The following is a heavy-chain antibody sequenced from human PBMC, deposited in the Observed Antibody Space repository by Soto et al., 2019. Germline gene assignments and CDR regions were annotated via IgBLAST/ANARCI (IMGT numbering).Heavy chain of an antibody. D-gene: IGHD3-10*01. Sequence: QVQLQESGPGLVKPSGTLSLTCAVSSGSISSSNWWSWVRQPPGKGLEWIGEIYHSGSTNYNPSRKIRVTISVDKAKNQFSLKLSSVTAADTAVYYCAVNYMVRGGGLGYWGQGTLVTVSS. CDR2: IYHSGST. V-gene: IGHV4-4*02. CDR1: SGSISSSNW. CDR3: AVNYMVRGGGLGY. J-gene: IGHJ4*02.